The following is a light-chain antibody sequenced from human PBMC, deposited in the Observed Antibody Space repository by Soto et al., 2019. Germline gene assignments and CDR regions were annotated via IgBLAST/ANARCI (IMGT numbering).Light chain of an antibody. CDR3: SAYTVSRTYV. CDR1: SSDIGFYNY. Sequence: QSVLAQPASVSGSPGQSITISCTGTSSDIGFYNYVSWYQQYPGKAPKVVIYEVKNRPSGVSNRFSGSKSGNTASLTISGLQGEDEADYYCSAYTVSRTYVFGTGTKVTVL. J-gene: IGLJ1*01. V-gene: IGLV2-14*01. CDR2: EVK.